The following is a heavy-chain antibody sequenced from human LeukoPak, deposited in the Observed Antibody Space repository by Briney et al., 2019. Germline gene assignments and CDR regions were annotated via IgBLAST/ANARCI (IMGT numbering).Heavy chain of an antibody. D-gene: IGHD1-1*01. J-gene: IGHJ5*02. CDR3: ARESERNDGWFDP. Sequence: ASVLVSCKASGYTFRIHDFNWVRQAPGQGLEWMGWVSPKTGRTVYAQKFQGRVYMTTNASLSTAYMELSSLRSDDTAVYFCARESERNDGWFDPWGQGTLVTVSS. V-gene: IGHV1-8*01. CDR1: GYTFRIHD. CDR2: VSPKTGRT.